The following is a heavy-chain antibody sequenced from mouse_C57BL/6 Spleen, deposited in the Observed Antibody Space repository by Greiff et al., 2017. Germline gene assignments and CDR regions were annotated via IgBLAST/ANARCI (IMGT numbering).Heavy chain of an antibody. CDR2: IDPNSGGT. V-gene: IGHV1-72*01. CDR3: ARDSSGYVAWLAY. Sequence: VQLQQPGAELVKPGASVKLSCKASGYTFTSYWLHWVQQRPGRGLEWIGRIDPNSGGTKYNEKFKSKATLNVDKPSSTAYMQLSSLTSEDSAVYYWARDSSGYVAWLAYWGQGTLVTVSA. D-gene: IGHD3-2*02. CDR1: GYTFTSYW. J-gene: IGHJ3*01.